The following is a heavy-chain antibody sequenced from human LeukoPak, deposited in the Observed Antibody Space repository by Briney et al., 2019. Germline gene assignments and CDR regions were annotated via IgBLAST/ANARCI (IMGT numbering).Heavy chain of an antibody. J-gene: IGHJ4*02. CDR3: AKGTYSSGWH. D-gene: IGHD6-19*01. V-gene: IGHV3-23*01. CDR2: ISGSGGST. Sequence: GGSLRLSCAASGFTFSNYVMSWVRQAPGNGLEWVSAISGSGGSTDYADSVKGRLTISRDNSENTLYLQMNSLRAEDTAVYYCAKGTYSSGWHWGQGTLVTVSS. CDR1: GFTFSNYV.